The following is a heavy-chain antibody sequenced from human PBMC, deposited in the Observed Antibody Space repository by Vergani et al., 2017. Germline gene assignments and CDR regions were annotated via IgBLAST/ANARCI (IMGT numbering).Heavy chain of an antibody. Sequence: QVQLQESGPGLVKPSETLSLTCTVSGGSISSYYWSWIRLPPGKGLEWIGYIYLRGSTNYNPSLKSRVTMSVDTSKNQFSLKLSSVTAADTAVYYFARAPGGGEDYYYYYMDVWGKGTTVTVSS. CDR1: GGSISSYY. J-gene: IGHJ6*03. D-gene: IGHD1-14*01. CDR3: ARAPGGGEDYYYYYMDV. V-gene: IGHV4-59*01. CDR2: IYLRGST.